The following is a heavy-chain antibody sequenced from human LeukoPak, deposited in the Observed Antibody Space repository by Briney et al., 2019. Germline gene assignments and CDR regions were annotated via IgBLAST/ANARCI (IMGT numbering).Heavy chain of an antibody. CDR1: GYSFTSYW. J-gene: IGHJ5*02. V-gene: IGHV5-51*01. CDR2: IYHGDSDT. CDR3: ARHRVEMATRPHNWFDP. D-gene: IGHD5-24*01. Sequence: GESLKISCKGSGYSFTSYWIGWVRQMPGKGLEWMGIIYHGDSDTRYSPSFQGQVTISADKSISTAYLQWSSLKASDTAMYYCARHRVEMATRPHNWFDPWGQGTLVTVSS.